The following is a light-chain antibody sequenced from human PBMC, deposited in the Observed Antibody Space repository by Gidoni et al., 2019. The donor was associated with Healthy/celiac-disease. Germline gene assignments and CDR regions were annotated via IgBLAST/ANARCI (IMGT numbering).Light chain of an antibody. CDR1: QSISSW. CDR2: EAS. Sequence: DIHITPSPSTLSASVGDRVTITCRASQSISSWLAWDQQKPGEAPKRLIDEASSLESGGPSRFSGSGSGTEFTLTISSLQHDDFATYYCQQYNSYSWTCGQGTKVESK. J-gene: IGKJ1*01. V-gene: IGKV1-5*01. CDR3: QQYNSYSWT.